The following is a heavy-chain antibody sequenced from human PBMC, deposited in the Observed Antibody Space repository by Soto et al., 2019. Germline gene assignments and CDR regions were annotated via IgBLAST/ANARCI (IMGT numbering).Heavy chain of an antibody. J-gene: IGHJ5*02. CDR1: GGSISSGGYY. Sequence: SETLSLTCTVSGGSISSGGYYWSWIRQHPGKGLEWIGYIYYSGSTYYNPSLKSRVTISVDTSKNQFSLKLSSVTAADTAVYYCARDAKPEENNWFDPCGQGTLVTVSS. V-gene: IGHV4-31*03. CDR2: IYYSGST. CDR3: ARDAKPEENNWFDP.